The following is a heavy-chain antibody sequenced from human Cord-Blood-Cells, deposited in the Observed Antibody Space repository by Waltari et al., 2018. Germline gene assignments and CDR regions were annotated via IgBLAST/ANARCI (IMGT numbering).Heavy chain of an antibody. J-gene: IGHJ5*02. Sequence: EVQLVQSGAEVKKPGESLKISCKGSGYSFTSYWIGWVRQMPGKALEWMGIIYPGDSDTRYSPSFQGQVTISADKSISTAYLQWSSLKASDTAMYYCARHSEYYDSSGYYLNWFDPWGQGTLVTVSS. CDR3: ARHSEYYDSSGYYLNWFDP. D-gene: IGHD3-22*01. CDR2: IYPGDSDT. V-gene: IGHV5-51*01. CDR1: GYSFTSYW.